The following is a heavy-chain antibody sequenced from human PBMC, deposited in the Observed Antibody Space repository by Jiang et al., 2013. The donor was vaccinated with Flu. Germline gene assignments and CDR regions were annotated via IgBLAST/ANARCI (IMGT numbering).Heavy chain of an antibody. CDR1: GGSISSGGYY. V-gene: IGHV4-31*03. Sequence: GSGLVKPSQTLSLTCTVSGGSISSGGYYWSWIRQHPGKGLEWIGYIYYSGSTYYNPSLKSRVTISVDTSKNQFSLKLSSVTAADTAVYYCAREPDPMAYDAFDIWGQGTMVTVSS. CDR3: AREPDPMAYDAFDI. J-gene: IGHJ3*02. CDR2: IYYSGST. D-gene: IGHD3-10*01.